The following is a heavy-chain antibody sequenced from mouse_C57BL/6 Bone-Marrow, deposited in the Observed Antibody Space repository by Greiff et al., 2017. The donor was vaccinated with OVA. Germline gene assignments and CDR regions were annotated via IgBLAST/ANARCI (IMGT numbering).Heavy chain of an antibody. CDR3: APQSAQAYYAMDY. CDR2: IDPSDSYT. Sequence: QVQLKQPGAELVKPGASVKLSCKASGYTFTSYWMQWVKQRPGQGLEWIGEIDPSDSYTNYNQKLKGKATLTVDTSSSTAYMQLSSLTSEDSAVYYCAPQSAQAYYAMDYWGQGTSVTVSS. J-gene: IGHJ4*01. D-gene: IGHD3-2*02. CDR1: GYTFTSYW. V-gene: IGHV1-50*01.